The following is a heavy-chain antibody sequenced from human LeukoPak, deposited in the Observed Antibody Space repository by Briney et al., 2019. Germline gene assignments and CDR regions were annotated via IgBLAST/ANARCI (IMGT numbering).Heavy chain of an antibody. CDR2: IYYSGST. CDR3: ARVGGTEGYDSSGYYYAQNDY. V-gene: IGHV4-59*12. J-gene: IGHJ4*02. Sequence: SETLSLTCTVSGGSISSYYWSWIRQPPGKGLEWIGYIYYSGSTNYNPSLKSRVTISVDTSKNQFSLKLSSVTAADTAVYYCARVGGTEGYDSSGYYYAQNDYWGQGTLVTVSS. CDR1: GGSISSYY. D-gene: IGHD3-22*01.